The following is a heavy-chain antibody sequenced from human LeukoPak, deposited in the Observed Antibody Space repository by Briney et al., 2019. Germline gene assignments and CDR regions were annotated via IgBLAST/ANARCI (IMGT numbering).Heavy chain of an antibody. V-gene: IGHV4-59*12. CDR2: IYYSGST. CDR1: GGSICRYY. CDR3: ARAGTRRPFDP. Sequence: SETLSLTCAVSGGSICRYYWSWIPEPPGKGLERIGDIYYSGSTYYNPSLKSRVTISVDTSKNQFSLKLSSVTAADTAVYYCARAGTRRPFDPWGQGTLVTVSS. J-gene: IGHJ5*02.